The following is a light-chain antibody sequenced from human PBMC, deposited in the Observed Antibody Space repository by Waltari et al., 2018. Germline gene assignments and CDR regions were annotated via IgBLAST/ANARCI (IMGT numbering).Light chain of an antibody. J-gene: IGKJ1*01. CDR1: QSVGRS. CDR2: DTS. V-gene: IGKV3-20*01. Sequence: EIVLTQSPGTLSLSPGERATLACRASQSVGRSLAWYQRKPGQAPRLRIYDTSNRATGIPGRFSGRGSGTDFSLTISRLEPEDFAVYYCQMYVRLPVTFGQGTKVEIK. CDR3: QMYVRLPVT.